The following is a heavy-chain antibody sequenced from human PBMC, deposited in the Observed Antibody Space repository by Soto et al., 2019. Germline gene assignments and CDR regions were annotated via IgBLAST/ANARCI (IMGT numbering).Heavy chain of an antibody. CDR2: TYYRSKWYN. J-gene: IGHJ3*02. Sequence: LACAISGDSVSSNSAAWNWIRQSPSRGLEWLGRTYYRSKWYNDYAVSVKSRITINPDTSKNQFSLQLNSVTPEDTAVYYCARLVSDCSSTSRYAFAIWGQGTMVTVSS. D-gene: IGHD2-2*01. CDR3: ARLVSDCSSTSRYAFAI. V-gene: IGHV6-1*01. CDR1: GDSVSSNSAA.